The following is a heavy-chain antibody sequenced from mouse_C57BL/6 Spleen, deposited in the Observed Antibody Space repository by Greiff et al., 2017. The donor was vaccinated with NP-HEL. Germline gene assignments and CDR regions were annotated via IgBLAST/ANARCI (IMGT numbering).Heavy chain of an antibody. V-gene: IGHV1-69*01. CDR3: ARPYGSSPWFAY. CDR2: IDPSDSYT. J-gene: IGHJ3*01. Sequence: VQLQQSGAELVMPGASVKLSCKASGYTFTSYWMHWVKQRPGQGLEWIGEIDPSDSYTNYNQKFKGKSTLTVDKSSSTAYMQLSSLTSEDSAVYYGARPYGSSPWFAYWGQGTLVTVSA. CDR1: GYTFTSYW. D-gene: IGHD1-1*01.